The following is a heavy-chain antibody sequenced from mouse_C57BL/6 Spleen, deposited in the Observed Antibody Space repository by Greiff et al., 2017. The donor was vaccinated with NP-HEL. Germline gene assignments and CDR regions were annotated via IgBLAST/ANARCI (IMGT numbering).Heavy chain of an antibody. CDR3: AREGAMDY. J-gene: IGHJ4*01. CDR1: GFTFSDYY. Sequence: EVQVVESEGGLVQPGSSMKLSCTASGFTFSDYYMAWVRQVPDKGLEWVANINYDGSSTYYLDSLKSRFIISSDNAKNILYLQMSSLKSEDTATYYCAREGAMDYWGQGTSVTGSS. CDR2: INYDGSST. V-gene: IGHV5-16*01.